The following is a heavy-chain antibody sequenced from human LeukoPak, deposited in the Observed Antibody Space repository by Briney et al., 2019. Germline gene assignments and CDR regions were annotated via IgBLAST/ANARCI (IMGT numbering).Heavy chain of an antibody. V-gene: IGHV3-7*01. CDR1: GFTFSSYW. CDR3: ARGPPRDISGYFNY. J-gene: IGHJ4*02. D-gene: IGHD3-22*01. Sequence: TGGSLRLSCAASGFTFSSYWMSWVRQAPGKGLEWVANIKQDGSEKYYVDSVKGRFTTSRDNAKNSLYLQVNSLRAEDTAVYYCARGPPRDISGYFNYWGQGTLVTVSS. CDR2: IKQDGSEK.